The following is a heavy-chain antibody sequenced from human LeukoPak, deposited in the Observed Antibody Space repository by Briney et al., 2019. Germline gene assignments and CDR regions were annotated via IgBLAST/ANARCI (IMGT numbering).Heavy chain of an antibody. CDR2: INHSGST. CDR3: ARRLGAEFDY. V-gene: IGHV4-34*01. J-gene: IGHJ4*02. CDR1: GGSFSGYY. Sequence: SETLSLTCAVYGGSFSGYYWSWIRRPPGKGLEWIGEINHSGSTNYNPSLKSRVTISVDTSKNQFSLKLSSVTAADTAVYYCARRLGAEFDYWGQGTLVTVSS.